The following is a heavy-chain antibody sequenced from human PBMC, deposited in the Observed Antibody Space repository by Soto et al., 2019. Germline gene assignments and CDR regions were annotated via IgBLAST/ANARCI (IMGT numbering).Heavy chain of an antibody. Sequence: GGSLRLSCAASGFTFSSYAMSWVRQAPGKGLEWVSAISGSGGSTYYADSVKGRFTISRDNSKNTLYLQMNSLRAEDTAVYYCAKDYAYSMVRGVISTHYFDYWGQGTLVTVSS. J-gene: IGHJ4*02. V-gene: IGHV3-23*01. D-gene: IGHD3-10*01. CDR3: AKDYAYSMVRGVISTHYFDY. CDR2: ISGSGGST. CDR1: GFTFSSYA.